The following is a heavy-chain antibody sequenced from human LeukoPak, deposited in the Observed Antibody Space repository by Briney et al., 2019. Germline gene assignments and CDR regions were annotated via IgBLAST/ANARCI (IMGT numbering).Heavy chain of an antibody. CDR1: GGSISSGNYY. D-gene: IGHD3-10*01. CDR2: IYYRGGT. CDR3: ARAPGGYGSGSRGAFDI. Sequence: SQTLSLTCTVSGGSISSGNYYWSWIRQPPGKGLEWIGYIYYRGGTNYNPSLKSRVTISVDTSKNQFSLKLSSVTAADTAVYYCARAPGGYGSGSRGAFDIWGQGTMVTVSS. V-gene: IGHV4-61*01. J-gene: IGHJ3*02.